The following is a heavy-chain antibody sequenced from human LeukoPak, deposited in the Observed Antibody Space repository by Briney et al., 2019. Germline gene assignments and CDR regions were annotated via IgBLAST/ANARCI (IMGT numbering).Heavy chain of an antibody. D-gene: IGHD1-26*01. CDR2: TRNKANSYTT. CDR3: ARELLRDDAFDI. V-gene: IGHV3-72*01. J-gene: IGHJ3*02. Sequence: GGSLRLSCAASGFTFSDHYMDWVRQAPGKGLEWVGRTRNKANSYTTEYAASVKGRFTISRDDSKNSLYLQMNSLKTEDTALYYCARELLRDDAFDIWGQGTMVTVSS. CDR1: GFTFSDHY.